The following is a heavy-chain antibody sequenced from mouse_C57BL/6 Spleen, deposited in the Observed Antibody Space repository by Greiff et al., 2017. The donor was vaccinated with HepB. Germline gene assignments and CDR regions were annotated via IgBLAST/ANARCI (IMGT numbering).Heavy chain of an antibody. CDR1: GYTFTSYW. CDR2: IYPGSGST. V-gene: IGHV1-55*01. D-gene: IGHD2-2*01. CDR3: ARRGYHSTWFAY. Sequence: QVQLQQPGAELVKPGASVKMSCKASGYTFTSYWITWVKQRPGQGLEWIGDIYPGSGSTNYNEKFKSKATLTVDTSSSTAYMQLSSLTSEDSAVYYCARRGYHSTWFAYWGQETLVTVSA. J-gene: IGHJ3*01.